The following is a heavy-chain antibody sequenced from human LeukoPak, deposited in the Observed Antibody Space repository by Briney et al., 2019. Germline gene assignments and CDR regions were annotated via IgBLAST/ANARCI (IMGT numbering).Heavy chain of an antibody. CDR1: GFTFSDHY. CDR2: SRDKGNSYTT. Sequence: GGSLRLSCAASGFTFSDHYIDWVRQAPGKGLEWVGRSRDKGNSYTTAYAASVRGRFTISRDDSKNSLYLQMNSLKLEDTAVYYCTKLARAPRDFDYWGQGTLVTVSS. D-gene: IGHD3-10*01. J-gene: IGHJ4*01. CDR3: TKLARAPRDFDY. V-gene: IGHV3-72*01.